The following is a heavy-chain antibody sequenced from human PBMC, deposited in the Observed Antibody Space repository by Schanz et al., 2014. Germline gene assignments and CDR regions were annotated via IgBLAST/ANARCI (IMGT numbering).Heavy chain of an antibody. V-gene: IGHV3-23*01. CDR2: ISGGGGTT. J-gene: IGHJ4*02. D-gene: IGHD3-10*01. Sequence: VHLLESGGGLVEPGGSLRLSCAASGFSFRSFCIHWVRQAPGKGLEWVSAISGGGGTTYYTYAVNGRFTISRDNSNSTLYLQMNSLRAEDTAVYYCARIGGSVFDYWAQGTLVTVSS. CDR1: GFSFRSFC. CDR3: ARIGGSVFDY.